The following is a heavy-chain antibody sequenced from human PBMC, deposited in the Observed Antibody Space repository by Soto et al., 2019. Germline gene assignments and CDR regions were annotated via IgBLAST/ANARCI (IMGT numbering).Heavy chain of an antibody. Sequence: TSETLSLTCTVSGGSISSGDYYWSWIRQPPGKGLEWIGYIYYSGSAYYNPSLKSRVTISVDTSKNQFSLKLSSVTAADTAVYYCARALITFGGVIVNFDYWGQGTLVTVSS. V-gene: IGHV4-30-4*01. J-gene: IGHJ4*02. CDR3: ARALITFGGVIVNFDY. CDR2: IYYSGSA. CDR1: GGSISSGDYY. D-gene: IGHD3-16*02.